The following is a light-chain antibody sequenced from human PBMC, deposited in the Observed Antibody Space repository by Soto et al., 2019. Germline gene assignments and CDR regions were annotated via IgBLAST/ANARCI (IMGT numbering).Light chain of an antibody. V-gene: IGKV1-5*01. CDR1: KSISSW. CDR2: EAS. J-gene: IGKJ4*01. CDR3: QQYTNFPLT. Sequence: DIQMTQSPSTLSASVGDRVTIPCRASKSISSWLAWYQQKPVKAPKLLIHEASRLESGVPSRFSGSESGTEFTLTISGLHAEDSATYYCQQYTNFPLTFGGGTKVEIK.